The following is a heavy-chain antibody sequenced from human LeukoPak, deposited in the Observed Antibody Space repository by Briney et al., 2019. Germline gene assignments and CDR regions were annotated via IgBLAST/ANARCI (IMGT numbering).Heavy chain of an antibody. Sequence: ASVKVSCKASGGTFSSYAISWVRQAPGQGLEWMGGIIPIFGTANYAQKFQGRVTITADESTSTAYMELSSLRSEDTAVYYCARARDWAGYSYGFYYWGQGTLVTVSS. D-gene: IGHD5-18*01. CDR1: GGTFSSYA. J-gene: IGHJ4*02. CDR2: IIPIFGTA. CDR3: ARARDWAGYSYGFYY. V-gene: IGHV1-69*13.